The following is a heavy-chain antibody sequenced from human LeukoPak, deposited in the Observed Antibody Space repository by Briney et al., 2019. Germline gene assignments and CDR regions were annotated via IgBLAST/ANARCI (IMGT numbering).Heavy chain of an antibody. CDR3: ARVPVGTAMPYFDY. J-gene: IGHJ4*02. D-gene: IGHD5-18*01. CDR1: GGSISSSSYY. Sequence: PSETLSLTCTVSGGSISSSSYYWGWIRQPPGKGLEWIGSIYYSGSTYYNPSLKSRVTISVDTSKNQFSLKLSSVTAADTAVYYCARVPVGTAMPYFDYWGQGTLVTVSS. CDR2: IYYSGST. V-gene: IGHV4-39*07.